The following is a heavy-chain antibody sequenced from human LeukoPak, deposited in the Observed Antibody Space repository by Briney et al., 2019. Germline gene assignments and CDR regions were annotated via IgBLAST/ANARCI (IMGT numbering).Heavy chain of an antibody. CDR1: GFTFSSYS. Sequence: GGSLRLSCVASGFTFSSYSMNWVRQAPGKGLEWVSYISSSSSTIYYADSVKGRFTISRDNAKNSLYLQMNSLRAEDTAVYYCARDSGSYYEDAFDIWGQGTMVTVSS. CDR2: ISSSSSTI. J-gene: IGHJ3*02. D-gene: IGHD1-26*01. CDR3: ARDSGSYYEDAFDI. V-gene: IGHV3-48*04.